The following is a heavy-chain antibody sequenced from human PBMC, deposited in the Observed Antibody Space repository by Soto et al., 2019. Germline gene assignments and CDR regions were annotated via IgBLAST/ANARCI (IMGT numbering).Heavy chain of an antibody. Sequence: ASVMVTCKVSGYTFTSFDINWVRQATGHGHEWIVWMNPNSRNTANAQQFQGRVPLTRNTSISTAYMPLSSLRSEDTAVYYCARQFLVVAATPYYFYGMDVWGQGTTVTASS. V-gene: IGHV1-8*01. CDR3: ARQFLVVAATPYYFYGMDV. D-gene: IGHD2-15*01. CDR2: MNPNSRNT. CDR1: GYTFTSFD. J-gene: IGHJ6*02.